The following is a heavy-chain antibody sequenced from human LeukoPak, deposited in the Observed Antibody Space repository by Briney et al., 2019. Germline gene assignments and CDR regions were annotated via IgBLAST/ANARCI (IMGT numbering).Heavy chain of an antibody. D-gene: IGHD2-2*01. Sequence: GGSLRLSCAASGFTFSSYAMSWVRLAPRKGLELVSTISGSGSSTYYADSARGRFTISRDNSKNTLYLQMNSLRAEDTAVYYCAKDPLGGDCSSTSCYVLRPFDFWGQGTLVTVSS. V-gene: IGHV3-23*01. J-gene: IGHJ4*02. CDR3: AKDPLGGDCSSTSCYVLRPFDF. CDR2: ISGSGSST. CDR1: GFTFSSYA.